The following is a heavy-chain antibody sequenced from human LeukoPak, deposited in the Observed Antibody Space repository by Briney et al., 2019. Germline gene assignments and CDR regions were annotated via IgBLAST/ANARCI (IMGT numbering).Heavy chain of an antibody. Sequence: GGSLRLSCAASGFTFSSYSMNWVRQAPGKGLEWVSSISSSSSYIYYADSVKGRFTISRDNAKNSLYLQMNSLRAEDTAVYYXXXXXXXXLWLRGPNFDYWGQGTLVTVSS. J-gene: IGHJ4*02. CDR3: XXXXXXXLWLRGPNFDY. CDR2: ISSSSSYI. V-gene: IGHV3-21*01. CDR1: GFTFSSYS. D-gene: IGHD5-18*01.